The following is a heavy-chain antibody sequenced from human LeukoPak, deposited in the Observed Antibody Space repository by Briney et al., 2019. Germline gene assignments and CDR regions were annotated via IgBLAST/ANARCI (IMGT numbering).Heavy chain of an antibody. V-gene: IGHV4-34*01. CDR2: IDHRGRA. Sequence: SETLSLTCAVYGPSFSGYYWSWIRQPPGKGREWIGEIDHRGRAKYNPSLKSRVSTSIDTSKTQFSLNLSSVTAADTAVYYCARDVDTALMDVWGEGTTVIVSS. CDR1: GPSFSGYY. D-gene: IGHD5-18*01. J-gene: IGHJ6*04. CDR3: ARDVDTALMDV.